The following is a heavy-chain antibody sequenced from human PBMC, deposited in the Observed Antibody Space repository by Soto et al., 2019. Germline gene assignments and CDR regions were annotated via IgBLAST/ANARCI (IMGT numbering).Heavy chain of an antibody. J-gene: IGHJ4*02. Sequence: QITLRPSGPTLVNRTQTLTLTCTFTGFSLTDTGVGVGWIRQSPGNALVLLALIYWNDDVRYSPSLGSRPTITKETSKYQPFLTTCIMVPVVAATFCCAHFPRGCSCACSDDWGQGTQVSV. V-gene: IGHV2-5*01. CDR2: IYWNDDV. D-gene: IGHD2-21*01. CDR1: GFSLTDTGVG. CDR3: AHFPRGCSCACSDD.